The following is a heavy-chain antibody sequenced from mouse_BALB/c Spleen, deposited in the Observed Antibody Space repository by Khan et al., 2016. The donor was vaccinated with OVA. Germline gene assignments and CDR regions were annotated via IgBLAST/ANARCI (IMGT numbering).Heavy chain of an antibody. CDR1: AYTFTSYT. Sequence: HVQLQLSGAELARSGASVKMSCKASAYTFTSYTIPWTKKRPGQGLEWIGYINPSNGYTNYNQKFNDKATLTTDKSSTTAYLQLSSLTSDDYAVYTCVRDGAYHRSDGWIAFWGQGTLVTVSA. D-gene: IGHD2-14*01. J-gene: IGHJ3*01. CDR3: VRDGAYHRSDGWIAF. CDR2: INPSNGYT. V-gene: IGHV1-4*01.